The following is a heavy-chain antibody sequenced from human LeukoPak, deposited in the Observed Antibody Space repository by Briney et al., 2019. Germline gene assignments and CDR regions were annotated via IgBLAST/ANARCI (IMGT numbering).Heavy chain of an antibody. CDR2: IWYDGSNK. CDR1: GFTFRTYG. CDR3: ARAGVRTYFDS. V-gene: IGHV3-33*01. J-gene: IGHJ4*02. D-gene: IGHD2-8*01. Sequence: GGSLRLSCAASGFTFRTYGMRWVRQAPGKGLEWAAVIWYDGSNKYYADSVKGRFTISRDNSKNTLYLQMNSLRAEDTALYYCARAGVRTYFDSWGQGTLVTVSS.